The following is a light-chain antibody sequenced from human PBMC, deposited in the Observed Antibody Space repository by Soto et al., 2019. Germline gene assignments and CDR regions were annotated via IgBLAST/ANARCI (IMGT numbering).Light chain of an antibody. CDR2: DAS. Sequence: EIVLTQSPDTLSLSPGERATLSCRASQSVGSSLAWYQQKPGQAPRLLIYDASKRATGIPARFSGSGSGTDFTLTISSLEPEDFAVYYCQQRSNWPPEVTLGPGTRVDIK. CDR3: QQRSNWPPEVT. CDR1: QSVGSS. J-gene: IGKJ3*01. V-gene: IGKV3-11*01.